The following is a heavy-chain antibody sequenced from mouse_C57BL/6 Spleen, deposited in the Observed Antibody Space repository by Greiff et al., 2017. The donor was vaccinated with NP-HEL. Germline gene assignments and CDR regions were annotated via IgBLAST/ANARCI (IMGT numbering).Heavy chain of an antibody. CDR2: IYPGDGDT. Sequence: VQLQQSGAELVKPGASVKISCKASGYAFSSYWMNWVKQRPGKGLEWIGQIYPGDGDTNYNGKFKGKATLTADKSSSTAYMQLSSLTSEDSAVYFCAREGGYDGYYGWFAYWGQGTLVTVSA. CDR3: AREGGYDGYYGWFAY. CDR1: GYAFSSYW. J-gene: IGHJ3*01. V-gene: IGHV1-80*01. D-gene: IGHD2-3*01.